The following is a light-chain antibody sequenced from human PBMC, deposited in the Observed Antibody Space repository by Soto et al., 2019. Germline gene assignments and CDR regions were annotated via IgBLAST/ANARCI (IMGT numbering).Light chain of an antibody. J-gene: IGKJ2*01. CDR2: AAS. Sequence: DIQLTQSPSFLSASVGDGVTITCRASQGISSYLAWYQQKPGKAPNLLIYAASTLQSGVPSRFSGTRSGTEFTLTISSLQPEDFATYYCQQLNSFPYTFGQGTKLEIK. CDR1: QGISSY. V-gene: IGKV1-9*01. CDR3: QQLNSFPYT.